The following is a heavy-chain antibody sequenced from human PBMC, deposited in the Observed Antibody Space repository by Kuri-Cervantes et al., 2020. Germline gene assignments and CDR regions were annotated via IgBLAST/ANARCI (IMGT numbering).Heavy chain of an antibody. J-gene: IGHJ6*03. CDR3: ARNPPTRYSYTPSMDYYYMDV. V-gene: IGHV4-39*07. CDR1: GGSISSSSYY. D-gene: IGHD5-18*01. CDR2: IYYSGST. Sequence: SETLSLTCTVSGGSISSSSYYWGWIRQPPGKGLEWIGSIYYSGSTYYNPSLKSRVTISVDTSKNQFSLKLSSVTAADTAVYYCARNPPTRYSYTPSMDYYYMDVWGNGTTVTVSS.